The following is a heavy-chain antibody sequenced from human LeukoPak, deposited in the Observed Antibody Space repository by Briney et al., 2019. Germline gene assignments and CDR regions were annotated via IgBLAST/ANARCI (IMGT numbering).Heavy chain of an antibody. CDR1: GFTFSSYA. Sequence: GGSLRLSCAASGFTFSSYAMPWVRQAPGKGLEWVAVISYDGSNKYYADSVKGRFTISRDNSKNTLYLQMNGLRAEDTAVYYCARGGLQLWSWFDPWGQGTLVTVSS. J-gene: IGHJ5*02. V-gene: IGHV3-30-3*01. D-gene: IGHD5-18*01. CDR3: ARGGLQLWSWFDP. CDR2: ISYDGSNK.